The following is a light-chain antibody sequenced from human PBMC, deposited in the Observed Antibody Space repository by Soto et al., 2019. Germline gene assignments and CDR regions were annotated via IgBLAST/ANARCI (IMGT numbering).Light chain of an antibody. CDR3: EQYGGRPVV. J-gene: IGKJ1*01. Sequence: EIVLTQSPATLSLSPGERATLSCRASQSVSSYLAWYQQKPGQSPRLLISEASSRATDVPDRFSGSGSGTDLSLTVSRLGPEDLAVYFCEQYGGRPVVLGQGTKVDIK. CDR1: QSVSSY. V-gene: IGKV3-20*01. CDR2: EAS.